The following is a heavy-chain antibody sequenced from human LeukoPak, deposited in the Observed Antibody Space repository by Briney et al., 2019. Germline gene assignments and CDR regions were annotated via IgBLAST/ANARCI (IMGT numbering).Heavy chain of an antibody. Sequence: PSETLSLTCAVYGGSFSGYYWSWIRQPPGKGLEWIGYIYNSGSTNYNPSLESRVTISVDTSKNQFSLKLSSVTAADTAVYYCARGITVASPWGQGTLVTVSS. CDR2: IYNSGST. CDR1: GGSFSGYY. V-gene: IGHV4-59*01. CDR3: ARGITVASP. D-gene: IGHD6-19*01. J-gene: IGHJ5*02.